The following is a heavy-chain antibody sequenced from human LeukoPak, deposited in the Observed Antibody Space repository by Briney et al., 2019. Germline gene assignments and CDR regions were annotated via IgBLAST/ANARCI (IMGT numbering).Heavy chain of an antibody. CDR2: IIPIFGTA. J-gene: IGHJ4*02. Sequence: SVKVSCKASGGTFSSYAISWVRQAPGQGLEWMGRIIPIFGTANYAQKFQGRVTITADESTSTAYMELSSLRSEDTAVYYCARVPQIGYCSGGSCYGVEYYFDYWGQGTLVTVSS. D-gene: IGHD2-15*01. CDR3: ARVPQIGYCSGGSCYGVEYYFDY. V-gene: IGHV1-69*13. CDR1: GGTFSSYA.